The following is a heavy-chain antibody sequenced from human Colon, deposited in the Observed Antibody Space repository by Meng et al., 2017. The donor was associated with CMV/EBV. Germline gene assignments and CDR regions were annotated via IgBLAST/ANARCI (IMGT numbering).Heavy chain of an antibody. CDR2: ISGSIITT. J-gene: IGHJ4*02. V-gene: IGHV3-11*04. D-gene: IGHD3-10*01. Sequence: GESLKISCEASGFIFSDFYMSWIRQAPGKGLEWVAYISGSIITTFHADSVKGRFTISRDNAKNSLYLQMNSLRAEDTAVYYCARVDDDDGTGSSYRHLDHWGQGTLVTVSS. CDR1: GFIFSDFY. CDR3: ARVDDDDGTGSSYRHLDH.